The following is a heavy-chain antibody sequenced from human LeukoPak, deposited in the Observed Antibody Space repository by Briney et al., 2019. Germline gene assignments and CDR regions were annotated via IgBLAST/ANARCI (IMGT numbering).Heavy chain of an antibody. CDR2: INPNSGGT. D-gene: IGHD3/OR15-3a*01. V-gene: IGHV1-2*02. CDR1: GYTFTGYY. CDR3: ARVPDWSLYHFDY. J-gene: IGHJ4*02. Sequence: GASVKVSCKASGYTFTGYYMHWVRQAPGQGLEWMGWINPNSGGTNYAQKFQGRVTMTRDTSISTAYMELSRLRSDDTAVYYCARVPDWSLYHFDYWGQGTLVTVSS.